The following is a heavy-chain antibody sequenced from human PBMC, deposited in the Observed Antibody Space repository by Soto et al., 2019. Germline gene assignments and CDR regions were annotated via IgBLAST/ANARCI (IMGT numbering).Heavy chain of an antibody. CDR3: AKEIAVAGDLDY. CDR2: ISSDGMST. V-gene: IGHV3-30*18. Sequence: SLRISCVASGFAFSYYGINWVRQAPGKGLEWVGVISSDGMSTYYADSVKGRFTISRDNSKNTLFLQMDSLRPDDTAVYYCAKEIAVAGDLDYWGHGTLVTVSS. J-gene: IGHJ4*01. D-gene: IGHD6-19*01. CDR1: GFAFSYYG.